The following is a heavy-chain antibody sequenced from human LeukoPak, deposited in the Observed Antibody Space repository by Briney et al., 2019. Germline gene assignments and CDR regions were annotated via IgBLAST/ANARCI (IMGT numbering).Heavy chain of an antibody. V-gene: IGHV4-38-2*02. D-gene: IGHD6-13*01. Sequence: SETLSLTCTVSGYSVSSGYYWGWIRQPPGKGLEWIGSIFHRGSTYYNPSLKSRVTVSVDASKNQFSLKLSSLTAADTAVYYCARMAAAGTGAPLFDYWGQGTLVTVSS. J-gene: IGHJ4*01. CDR1: GYSVSSGYY. CDR2: IFHRGST. CDR3: ARMAAAGTGAPLFDY.